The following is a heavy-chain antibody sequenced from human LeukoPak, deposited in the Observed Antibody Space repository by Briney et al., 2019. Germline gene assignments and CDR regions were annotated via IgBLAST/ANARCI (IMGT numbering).Heavy chain of an antibody. V-gene: IGHV3-11*01. CDR1: GFTFTDVY. J-gene: IGHJ4*02. Sequence: GGSLRLSCAASGFTFTDVYMSWVRQSLGKGLEWLAYISPNSADISYADSVKGRFTISRDNAKNSLYLQMNSLRVEDTGIYYCSRDPRSLDYWGQGALVTVSS. CDR3: SRDPRSLDY. CDR2: ISPNSADI.